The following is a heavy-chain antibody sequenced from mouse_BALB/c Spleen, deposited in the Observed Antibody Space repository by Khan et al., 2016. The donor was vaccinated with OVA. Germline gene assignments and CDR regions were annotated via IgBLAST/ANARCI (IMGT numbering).Heavy chain of an antibody. CDR1: GYTFTTYW. V-gene: IGHV1-7*01. Sequence: QVQLQQSGADLAKPGASVKMSCKASGYTFTTYWMHWVKQRPGQGLEWIGYINPTSDYTDYNEKFKDKATLSADKSSSTAYMQLSSLTSEDSAVYYCARDRIDYWGQGTTLTVSS. CDR3: ARDRIDY. J-gene: IGHJ2*01. CDR2: INPTSDYT.